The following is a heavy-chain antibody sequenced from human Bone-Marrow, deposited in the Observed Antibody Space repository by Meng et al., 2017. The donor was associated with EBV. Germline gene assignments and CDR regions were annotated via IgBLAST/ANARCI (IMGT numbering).Heavy chain of an antibody. Sequence: QGQLVQSGAEVTKPGSSVKVSCKASGDIFTNRAFTWVRQVPGKGLEWMGGFLPILGAANYAQKFQGRLTITADKSTTTAFMELRSLRVDDTAVYFCARDGIAVPGGSNWFDPWGQGTLVTVSS. CDR3: ARDGIAVPGGSNWFDP. J-gene: IGHJ5*02. D-gene: IGHD6-19*01. V-gene: IGHV1-69*06. CDR1: GDIFTNRA. CDR2: FLPILGAA.